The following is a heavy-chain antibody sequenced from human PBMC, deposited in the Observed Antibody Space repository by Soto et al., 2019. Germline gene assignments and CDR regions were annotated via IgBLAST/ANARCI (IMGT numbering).Heavy chain of an antibody. D-gene: IGHD1-7*01. CDR1: GGSFTSNNW. V-gene: IGHV4-4*02. CDR3: ASRDPGTSVDY. CDR2: IFRTVST. J-gene: IGHJ4*02. Sequence: SETLSLTCAVSGGSFTSNNWWTWVRQPPGKGQEEIGEIFRTVSTNYNPTLKSRVTISLDKSENKSSMKVTSLTAADTAVYYCASRDPGTSVDYWGQGTLVTVSS.